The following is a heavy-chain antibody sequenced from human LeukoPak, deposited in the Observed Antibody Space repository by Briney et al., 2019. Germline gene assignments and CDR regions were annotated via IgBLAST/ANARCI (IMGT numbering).Heavy chain of an antibody. J-gene: IGHJ4*02. D-gene: IGHD6-19*01. V-gene: IGHV4-4*07. CDR2: IHTGGST. Sequence: ASETLSLTCTVSGGSISNYHWSWIRQPAGKGLEWIGQIHTGGSTNYNAPLKSRGTMSIDTPENQLSLTIRSVTAADTAVYYCARRAISSGWSFDYWGQGTLVTVSS. CDR3: ARRAISSGWSFDY. CDR1: GGSISNYH.